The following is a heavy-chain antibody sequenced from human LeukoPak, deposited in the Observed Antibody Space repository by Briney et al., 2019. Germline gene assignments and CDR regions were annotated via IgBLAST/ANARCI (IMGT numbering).Heavy chain of an antibody. CDR3: ARSRLWFGELYGMGV. CDR2: ISGSGGST. V-gene: IGHV3-23*01. D-gene: IGHD3-10*01. CDR1: GFTFSSYA. J-gene: IGHJ6*02. Sequence: GGSLRLSCAASGFTFSSYAMSWVRQAPGKGLEWVSAISGSGGSTYYADSVKGRFTISRDNSKNTLYLQMNSLRAEDTAVYYCARSRLWFGELYGMGVWGQGTTVTVSS.